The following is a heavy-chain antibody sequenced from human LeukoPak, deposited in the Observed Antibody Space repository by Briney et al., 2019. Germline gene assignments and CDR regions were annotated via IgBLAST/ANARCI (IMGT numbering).Heavy chain of an antibody. V-gene: IGHV4-34*01. CDR3: ARAVLATNISDVDY. CDR1: GGSFSSYY. CDR2: INHSGST. Sequence: SETLSLTCAVYGGSFSSYYWSWLRQPPGKGLEWIGEINHSGSTNYNPSLKSRVTISVDTSKNQFSLKLSSVTAADTAVYYCARAVLATNISDVDYWGQGTLVTVSS. J-gene: IGHJ4*02. D-gene: IGHD1-26*01.